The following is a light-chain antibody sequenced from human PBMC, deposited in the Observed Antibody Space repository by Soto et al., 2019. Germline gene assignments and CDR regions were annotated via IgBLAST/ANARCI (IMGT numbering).Light chain of an antibody. CDR1: QNIYNY. CDR3: QKSYSTPRD. V-gene: IGKV1-39*01. J-gene: IGKJ5*01. CDR2: AAS. Sequence: DIQMPQSPSSLSASVGDSVTVTWRTSQNIYNYLNWYQQKPGKANKLLIYAASSVQSGVPLRFSGTGSGTDFILTISSLQPEEFATDYCQKSYSTPRDVGQGRRLVI.